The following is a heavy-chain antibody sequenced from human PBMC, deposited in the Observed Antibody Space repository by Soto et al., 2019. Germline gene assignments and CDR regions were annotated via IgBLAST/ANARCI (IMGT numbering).Heavy chain of an antibody. CDR2: IYSGGST. D-gene: IGHD3-10*01. J-gene: IGHJ6*02. CDR1: GFTVSSNY. Sequence: PGGSLRLSCAASGFTVSSNYMSWVRQAPGKGLEWVSVIYSGGSTYYADSVKGRFTISRDNSKNTLYLQMNSLRAEDTAVYYCASSGAFDYYYYGMDVRGQGTTVTVSS. CDR3: ASSGAFDYYYYGMDV. V-gene: IGHV3-53*01.